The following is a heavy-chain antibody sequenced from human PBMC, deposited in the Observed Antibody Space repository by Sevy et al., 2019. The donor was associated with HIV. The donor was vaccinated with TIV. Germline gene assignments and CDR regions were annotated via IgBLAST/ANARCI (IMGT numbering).Heavy chain of an antibody. J-gene: IGHJ4*02. CDR3: AREGCSRPHHY. Sequence: GGSLRLSCAASGFAFHEYSMSWIRQAPGKGLEWVATLSFGCGKINYADSVKGRFTISRDNSKNSFYLQMDNLRVEDTALYYCAREGCSRPHHYWGQGTRVTVSS. D-gene: IGHD2-8*01. CDR2: LSFGCGKI. CDR1: GFAFHEYS. V-gene: IGHV3-23*01.